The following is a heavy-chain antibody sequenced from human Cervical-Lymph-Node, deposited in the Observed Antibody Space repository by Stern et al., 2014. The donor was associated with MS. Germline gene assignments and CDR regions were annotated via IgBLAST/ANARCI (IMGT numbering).Heavy chain of an antibody. J-gene: IGHJ3*01. CDR1: GYTFTNYA. Sequence: QLVQSGAEVKKPGASVKVSCKASGYTFTNYAISWVRQAPGQGLEWMGWIGTNLGNTNCAQRFQGRVTLATDTSTSTVYMELRSLRSDDTAMYYCRAGADAFDVWGQGTMVTVSS. CDR2: IGTNLGNT. D-gene: IGHD6-13*01. V-gene: IGHV1-18*01. CDR3: RAGADAFDV.